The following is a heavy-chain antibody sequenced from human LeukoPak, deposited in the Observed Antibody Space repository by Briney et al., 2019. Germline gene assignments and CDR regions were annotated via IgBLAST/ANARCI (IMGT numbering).Heavy chain of an antibody. CDR2: IRFDGSIK. CDR3: AKVIANYYYYGMDV. D-gene: IGHD2-21*01. V-gene: IGHV3-30*02. CDR1: GSTFSGYG. Sequence: PGGSLRLSCAASGSTFSGYGMHWVRQHPGKGLEWITFIRFDGSIKHYADSVKGRFTISRDDSKNTLYLQMNSLRTEDTAVYYCAKVIANYYYYGMDVWGQGTTVTVSS. J-gene: IGHJ6*02.